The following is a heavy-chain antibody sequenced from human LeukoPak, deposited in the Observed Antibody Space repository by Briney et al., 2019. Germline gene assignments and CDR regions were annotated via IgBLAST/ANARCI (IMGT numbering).Heavy chain of an antibody. CDR3: ARGIVGATHFDC. CDR2: IIPIFGTA. Sequence: SVKVSCKASGGTFSSYAISWVRQAPGQGLEWMGGIIPIFGTANYAQKFQGRVTITADESTSTAYMELSSLRSEDTAVYYCARGIVGATHFDCWGQGTLVTVSS. V-gene: IGHV1-69*13. D-gene: IGHD1-26*01. J-gene: IGHJ5*01. CDR1: GGTFSSYA.